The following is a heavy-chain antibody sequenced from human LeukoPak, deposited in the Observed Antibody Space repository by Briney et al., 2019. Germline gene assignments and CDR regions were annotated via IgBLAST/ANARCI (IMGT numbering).Heavy chain of an antibody. Sequence: KPSETLSLTCAVYGGSFSGYYWSWVRQPPGKGLEWIGEINHSGSTNYNPSLKSRVTISVDTSKNQFSLKLSSVTAADTAVYYCARRCSSTSCYWKLAPRGFDPWGQGTLVTVS. CDR1: GGSFSGYY. J-gene: IGHJ5*02. V-gene: IGHV4-34*01. D-gene: IGHD2-2*01. CDR2: INHSGST. CDR3: ARRCSSTSCYWKLAPRGFDP.